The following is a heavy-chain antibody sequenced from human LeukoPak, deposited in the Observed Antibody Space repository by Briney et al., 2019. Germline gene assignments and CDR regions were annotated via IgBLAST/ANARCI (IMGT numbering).Heavy chain of an antibody. V-gene: IGHV3-74*01. CDR1: GFTVSTNS. J-gene: IGHJ4*02. CDR3: TRSDDYGASGDY. CDR2: IRGDGSDA. D-gene: IGHD4-17*01. Sequence: PGGSLRLSCAASGFTVSTNSMTWVRQVPGKGLVWVSRIRGDGSDARYAESVKGRFTISRDNAKNTLYLQMNSLRDEDTAVYYCTRSDDYGASGDYWGQGPLVTVSS.